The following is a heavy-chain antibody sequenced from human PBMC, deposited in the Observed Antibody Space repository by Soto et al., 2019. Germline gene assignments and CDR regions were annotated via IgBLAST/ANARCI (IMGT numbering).Heavy chain of an antibody. CDR1: GFTFSSYW. J-gene: IGHJ4*02. D-gene: IGHD3-16*02. Sequence: LRLSCAASGFTFSSYWIHWVRQAPWKGLVWVSRVNSDGSSTSYADSVKGRFTISRDNAKNTLYLQMNSLRAEDTAVYYCARDYPDFDYWGQGTLVTVSS. CDR3: ARDYPDFDY. V-gene: IGHV3-74*01. CDR2: VNSDGSST.